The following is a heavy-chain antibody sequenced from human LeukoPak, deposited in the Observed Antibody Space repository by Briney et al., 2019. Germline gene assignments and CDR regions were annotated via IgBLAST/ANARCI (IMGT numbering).Heavy chain of an antibody. V-gene: IGHV4-39*01. CDR1: GGSISSSSYY. CDR3: ARGPFFQITFGGLIVSPFDY. CDR2: IYYSGST. J-gene: IGHJ4*02. D-gene: IGHD3-16*02. Sequence: ASETLSLTCTVSGGSISSSSYYWGWIRQPPGKGLEWIGSIYYSGSTYYNPSLKSRVTISVDTSKNQFSLMLSSVTAADTAVYYCARGPFFQITFGGLIVSPFDYWGQGTLVTVSS.